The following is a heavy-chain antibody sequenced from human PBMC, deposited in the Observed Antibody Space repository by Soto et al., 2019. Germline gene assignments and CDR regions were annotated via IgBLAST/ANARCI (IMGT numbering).Heavy chain of an antibody. Sequence: PGGSLRLSCAASGFTLSRYWVHWVRQVPGKGLVWVSRINPDGSTTNYADSVKGRFTVSRDNAKNTVYLHMNSPRAEDAAVYYCTRDTTGPDDHWGQGTLVTVSS. CDR2: INPDGSTT. J-gene: IGHJ4*02. V-gene: IGHV3-74*01. D-gene: IGHD1-1*01. CDR3: TRDTTGPDDH. CDR1: GFTLSRYW.